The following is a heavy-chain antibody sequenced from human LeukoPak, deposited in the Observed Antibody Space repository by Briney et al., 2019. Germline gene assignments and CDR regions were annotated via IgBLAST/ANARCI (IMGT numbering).Heavy chain of an antibody. CDR3: ARGPHCSSTSCYAKNWYFDL. J-gene: IGHJ2*01. CDR2: INHSGST. CDR1: GGSFSGYY. V-gene: IGHV4-34*01. D-gene: IGHD2-2*01. Sequence: SETLSLTCAVYGGSFSGYYWSWIRQPPGKGLEWIGEINHSGSTNCNPSLKSRVTISVDTSKNQFSLKLSSVTAADTAVYYCARGPHCSSTSCYAKNWYFDLWGRGTLVTVSS.